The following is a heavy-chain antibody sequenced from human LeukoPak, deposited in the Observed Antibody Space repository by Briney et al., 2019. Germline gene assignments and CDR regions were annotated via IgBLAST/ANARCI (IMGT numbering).Heavy chain of an antibody. D-gene: IGHD6-13*01. CDR3: ARTTAGGYFDY. CDR2: IYYSGTP. J-gene: IGHJ4*02. Sequence: SETLSLTCTVSGGSISSSDYYWGWIRQPPGKGLEWIANIYYSGTPYYQPSLKSRVSISVDTSKNQFSLKLSSVTAADTAVYYCARTTAGGYFDYWGQGTLVTVSS. CDR1: GGSISSSDYY. V-gene: IGHV4-39*07.